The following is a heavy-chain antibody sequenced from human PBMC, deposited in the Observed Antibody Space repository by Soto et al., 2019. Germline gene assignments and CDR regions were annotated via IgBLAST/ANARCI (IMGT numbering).Heavy chain of an antibody. D-gene: IGHD6-19*01. CDR2: ISAYNGNT. CDR1: CYTFTSYG. Sequence: WASVKVSCKASCYTFTSYGISWVRQAPGQGLEWTGWISAYNGNTNYAQKLQGRVTMTTDTSTSTAYMELRSLRSDDTAVYYCRTQWPRFDYWGQGTLVTVSS. CDR3: RTQWPRFDY. V-gene: IGHV1-18*04. J-gene: IGHJ4*02.